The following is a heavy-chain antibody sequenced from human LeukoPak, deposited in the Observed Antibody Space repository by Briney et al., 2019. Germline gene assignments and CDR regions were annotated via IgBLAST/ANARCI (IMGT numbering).Heavy chain of an antibody. CDR3: ARLRHFGNWFDP. Sequence: PSETLSLTCTVSGVSISSGSYYWSWIRQPAGKGLEWIGRIYTSGSTNYNPSLKSRVTISVDTSKNQFSLKLSSVTDADTAVYYCARLRHFGNWFDPWGRGTLVTVSS. CDR1: GVSISSGSYY. D-gene: IGHD3-10*01. V-gene: IGHV4-61*02. CDR2: IYTSGST. J-gene: IGHJ5*02.